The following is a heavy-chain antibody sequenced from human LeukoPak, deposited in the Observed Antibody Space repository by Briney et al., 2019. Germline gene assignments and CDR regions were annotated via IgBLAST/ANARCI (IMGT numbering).Heavy chain of an antibody. J-gene: IGHJ4*02. CDR1: GYTFTRNF. Sequence: ASVKVSCTASGYTFTRNFMHWVRQAPGHGREWMGVFNPSGGSATYSQNFQGRVTMTRDTSTSTVYMEMSSLRSEDTAVYYCARESCSGGSCYYFDYWGQGTLVTVSS. CDR2: FNPSGGSA. CDR3: ARESCSGGSCYYFDY. D-gene: IGHD2-15*01. V-gene: IGHV1-46*01.